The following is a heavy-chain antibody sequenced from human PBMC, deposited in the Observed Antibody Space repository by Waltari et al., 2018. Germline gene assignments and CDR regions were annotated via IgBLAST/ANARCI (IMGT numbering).Heavy chain of an antibody. Sequence: QVQLVQSGAGGRNLGSSVKAPARAPEGPSGSIAISGCHRPPGQGLEWMGGIIPIFGTANYAQKFQGRVTITADESTSTAYMELSSLRSEDTAVYYCASEGDIAARRRHLDYWGQGTLVTVSS. V-gene: IGHV1-69*01. CDR2: IIPIFGTA. J-gene: IGHJ4*02. CDR3: ASEGDIAARRRHLDY. CDR1: EGPSGSIA. D-gene: IGHD6-6*01.